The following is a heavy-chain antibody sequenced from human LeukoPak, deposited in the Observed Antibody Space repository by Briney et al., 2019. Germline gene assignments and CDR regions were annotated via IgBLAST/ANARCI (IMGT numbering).Heavy chain of an antibody. CDR1: GFTFSSHA. CDR3: AKDQGYGDYSNN. V-gene: IGHV3-23*01. J-gene: IGHJ4*02. CDR2: ISGNGAGT. Sequence: PGGSLRLSCTPSGFTFSSHAMSWVRQAPGEGLEWVSGISGNGAGTYYGDSVKGRFTISRDNSKNTLYLQMNSLRAEDTAVYYCAKDQGYGDYSNNWGQGTLVTVSS. D-gene: IGHD4-17*01.